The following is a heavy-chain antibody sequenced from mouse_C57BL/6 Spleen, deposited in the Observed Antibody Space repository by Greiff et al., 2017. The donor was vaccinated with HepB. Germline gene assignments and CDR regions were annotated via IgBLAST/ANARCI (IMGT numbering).Heavy chain of an antibody. D-gene: IGHD2-3*01. CDR3: ARGPIYDGDYEESCFAY. V-gene: IGHV1-53*01. J-gene: IGHJ3*01. CDR2: INPSNGGT. CDR1: GYTFTSYW. Sequence: VQLQQPGTELVKPGASVKLSCKASGYTFTSYWMHWVKQRPGQGLEWIGNINPSNGGTNYNEKFKSKATLTVDKSSSTAYMQLSSLTSEDSAVYYCARGPIYDGDYEESCFAYWGQGTLVTVSA.